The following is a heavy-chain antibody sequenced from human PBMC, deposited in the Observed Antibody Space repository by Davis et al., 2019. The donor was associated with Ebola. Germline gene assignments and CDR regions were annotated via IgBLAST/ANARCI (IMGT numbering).Heavy chain of an antibody. Sequence: MPSETLSLTCAVYGGSFSGYYWSWIRQPPGKGLEWIGEINHSGSTNYNPSLKSRVTISVDTSKNQFSLKLSSVTAADTAVYYCARDQRRLELVYYYGMDVWGQGTTVTVSS. V-gene: IGHV4-34*01. CDR1: GGSFSGYY. CDR2: INHSGST. J-gene: IGHJ6*02. CDR3: ARDQRRLELVYYYGMDV. D-gene: IGHD1-7*01.